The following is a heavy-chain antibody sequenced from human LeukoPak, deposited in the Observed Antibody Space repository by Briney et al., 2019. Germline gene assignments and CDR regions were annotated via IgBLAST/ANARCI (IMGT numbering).Heavy chain of an antibody. Sequence: PGRSLRLSCTASGFTFGDYAMSWVRQAPGKGLEWVGFIRSKAYGGTTEYAASVKGRFTISRDDSKSIAYLQMNSLKTEDTAVYYCTRDRGNYPSYYFDYWGQGTLVTVSS. CDR2: IRSKAYGGTT. CDR3: TRDRGNYPSYYFDY. V-gene: IGHV3-49*04. CDR1: GFTFGDYA. D-gene: IGHD1-7*01. J-gene: IGHJ4*02.